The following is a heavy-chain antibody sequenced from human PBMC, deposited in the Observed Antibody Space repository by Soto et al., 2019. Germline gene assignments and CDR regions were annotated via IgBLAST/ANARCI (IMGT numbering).Heavy chain of an antibody. Sequence: QMTLKESGPTLVKPTQTLTLTCSFSGFSFSTSGVGVGWVRQPPGKALEWLALIYWSGDEHYRASLKSRLTITKDTSKNQVVLIMTYMDPVDTATYYCARGVATLPVFAFDVWGQGTTVTVSS. CDR3: ARGVATLPVFAFDV. J-gene: IGHJ3*01. CDR2: IYWSGDE. CDR1: GFSFSTSGVG. V-gene: IGHV2-5*01. D-gene: IGHD6-6*01.